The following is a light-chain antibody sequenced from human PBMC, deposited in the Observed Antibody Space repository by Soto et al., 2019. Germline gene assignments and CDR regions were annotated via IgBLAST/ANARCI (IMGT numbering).Light chain of an antibody. Sequence: QSVLTQPPSASGTPGQRVTISCSGSGSNIGSNTVNWYQHLPGTAPRVLINTNDQRPSGVPDRFSSSKSGTSASLAISGLQSDDEADYYCATWDDNLNGPVFGGGTQLTVL. CDR2: TND. V-gene: IGLV1-44*01. CDR1: GSNIGSNT. J-gene: IGLJ3*02. CDR3: ATWDDNLNGPV.